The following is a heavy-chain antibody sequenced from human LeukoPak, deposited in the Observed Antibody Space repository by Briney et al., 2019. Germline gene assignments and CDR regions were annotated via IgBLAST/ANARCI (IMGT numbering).Heavy chain of an antibody. CDR2: ISGSGGST. Sequence: PGGSLRLSCAASGFTFSSYAMSWVRQAPGKGLEWVSAISGSGGSTYYADSVKGRFTISRDNSKNTLYLQMNSLRAEDTAVYYCAKDRPPRVGTYYDFWSGYYFDYWGQGTLVTVSS. D-gene: IGHD3-3*01. V-gene: IGHV3-23*01. CDR3: AKDRPPRVGTYYDFWSGYYFDY. CDR1: GFTFSSYA. J-gene: IGHJ4*02.